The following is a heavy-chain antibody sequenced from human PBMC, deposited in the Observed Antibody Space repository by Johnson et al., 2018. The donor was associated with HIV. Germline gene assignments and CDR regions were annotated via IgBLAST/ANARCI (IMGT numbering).Heavy chain of an antibody. D-gene: IGHD2-2*01. J-gene: IGHJ3*02. V-gene: IGHV3-30*02. Sequence: QMMLVESGGGVVQPGGSLRLSCAASEFTFSSYGMHWVRQAPGKGLEWVTFIRFDGNNKYYADSVKGRFTIYRDNSKNTLYLQMNSLRAEDTAVYYCARDPDPVREYHGDAFDIWGQGTVVTVSA. CDR1: EFTFSSYG. CDR3: ARDPDPVREYHGDAFDI. CDR2: IRFDGNNK.